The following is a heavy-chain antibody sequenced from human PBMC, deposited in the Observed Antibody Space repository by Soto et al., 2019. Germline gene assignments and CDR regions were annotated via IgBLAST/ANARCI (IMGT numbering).Heavy chain of an antibody. D-gene: IGHD6-6*01. CDR2: ISGSGGST. CDR1: GFTFSSYA. Sequence: GGSLRLSCAASGFTFSSYAMSWVRQAPGKGLEWVSAISGSGGSTYYADSVKGRFTISRDNSKNTLYLQMNSLRAEDTAVYYCAKDLSIAAPYYYYYMDVWGKGTTVTVSS. J-gene: IGHJ6*03. V-gene: IGHV3-23*01. CDR3: AKDLSIAAPYYYYYMDV.